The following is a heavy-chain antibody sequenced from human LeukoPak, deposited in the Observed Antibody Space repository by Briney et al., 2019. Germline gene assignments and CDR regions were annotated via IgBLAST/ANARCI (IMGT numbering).Heavy chain of an antibody. CDR2: IYYSWNT. CDR3: ARGSLTGRTGYDFVS. Sequence: PSETMSLTCTVSAGSIISYYWSWNRQPPGKGLEWIGYIYYSWNTNYNPSLKSGVTISLDTSRNQFSLKLSCVTAADPDVYYCARGSLTGRTGYDFVSWGQGTLVTVSS. D-gene: IGHD3-9*01. V-gene: IGHV4-59*01. CDR1: AGSIISYY. J-gene: IGHJ4*02.